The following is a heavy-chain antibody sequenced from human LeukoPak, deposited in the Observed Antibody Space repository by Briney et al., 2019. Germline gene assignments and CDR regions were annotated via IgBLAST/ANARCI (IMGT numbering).Heavy chain of an antibody. CDR2: ISSSGSTI. V-gene: IGHV3-48*03. J-gene: IGHJ6*03. CDR3: ARDRLLEDRDYHYYYYMDV. Sequence: SGGSLRLSCAASGFTFSSYEMNWVRQAPGKGLEWVSYISSSGSTIYYADSVRGRFTISRDNAKNPLSLQMNSLRAEDTAVYYCARDRLLEDRDYHYYYYMDVWGIGTTVTVSS. CDR1: GFTFSSYE. D-gene: IGHD1-1*01.